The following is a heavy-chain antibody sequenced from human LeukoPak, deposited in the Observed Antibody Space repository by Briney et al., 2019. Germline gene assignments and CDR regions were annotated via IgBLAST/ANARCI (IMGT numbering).Heavy chain of an antibody. Sequence: KPSETLSLTCAVYGGSFSGYYWSWIRQPPGKGLEWIGEINHSGSTNYNPSLRSRVTVSVHTSKNQLSLKLSSVTAEDTAVYYCARQWLVSPLFDYWGQGTLVTVSS. J-gene: IGHJ4*02. V-gene: IGHV4-34*01. D-gene: IGHD6-19*01. CDR1: GGSFSGYY. CDR3: ARQWLVSPLFDY. CDR2: INHSGST.